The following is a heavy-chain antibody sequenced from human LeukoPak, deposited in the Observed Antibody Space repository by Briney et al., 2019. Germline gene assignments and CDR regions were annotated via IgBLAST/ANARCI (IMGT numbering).Heavy chain of an antibody. CDR3: ARASHPLDAFDI. J-gene: IGHJ3*02. Sequence: GSLRLSCAASGFTFSSYWMHWVRQAPGKGLVWVSRINSDGSSTSYADSVKGRFTISRDNAKNTLYLQMNSLRAEDTAVYYCARASHPLDAFDIWGQGTMVTVSS. CDR1: GFTFSSYW. V-gene: IGHV3-74*01. CDR2: INSDGSST.